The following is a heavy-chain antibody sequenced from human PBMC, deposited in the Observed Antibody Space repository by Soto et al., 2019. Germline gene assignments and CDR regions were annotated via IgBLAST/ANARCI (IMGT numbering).Heavy chain of an antibody. D-gene: IGHD2-21*01. CDR1: GFSLTTSGAA. CDR2: IYWDDDK. CDR3: AHRPVVVGAYYFDY. Sequence: QITLKESGPTLVKPTQTLTLTCMFSGFSLTTSGAAVAWIRQSPGKALEWLALIYWDDDKRYNPSLKSRLTITKDTSKNQVVLTMPNMDPVDTGTYYCAHRPVVVGAYYFDYWGQGTLVTVSS. J-gene: IGHJ4*02. V-gene: IGHV2-5*02.